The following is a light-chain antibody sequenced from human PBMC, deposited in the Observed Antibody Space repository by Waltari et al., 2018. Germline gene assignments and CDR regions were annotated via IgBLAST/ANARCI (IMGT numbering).Light chain of an antibody. CDR2: DVS. Sequence: QSALTQPASVSGSPGQSITISCTGTSSYVGRSNYVPLYQQQPGKATKLMIYDVSSRPSGVSNRFSGSKSGNTASLTISGLQAEDEADYYCSSYITTNTLELFGGGTSLTVL. J-gene: IGLJ2*01. V-gene: IGLV2-14*03. CDR1: SSYVGRSNY. CDR3: SSYITTNTLEL.